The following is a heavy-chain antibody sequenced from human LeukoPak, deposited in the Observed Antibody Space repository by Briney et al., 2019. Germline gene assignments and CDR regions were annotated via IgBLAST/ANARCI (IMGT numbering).Heavy chain of an antibody. D-gene: IGHD4-23*01. CDR3: ARDLTYYGGNPCE. CDR1: GGTFSSYA. V-gene: IGHV1-69*04. Sequence: SVTVSCKASGGTFSSYAISWVRQAPGQGLEWMGRIIPILGIANYAQKFQGRVTITADKSTSTAYMELSSLRSEDTAVYYCARDLTYYGGNPCEWGQGTMVTVSS. CDR2: IIPILGIA. J-gene: IGHJ3*01.